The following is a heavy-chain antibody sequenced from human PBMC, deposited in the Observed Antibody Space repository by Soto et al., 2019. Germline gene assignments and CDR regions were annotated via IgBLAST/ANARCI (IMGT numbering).Heavy chain of an antibody. J-gene: IGHJ5*02. CDR3: ARHVVLGSIVLMVYAGGSWFDP. Sequence: PSETLSLTCTVSGGSISSSSYYWGWIRQPPGKGLEWIGSIYYSGSTYYNPSLKSRVTISVDTSKNQFSLKLSSVTAADTAVYYCARHVVLGSIVLMVYAGGSWFDPWGQGTLVTVSS. CDR1: GGSISSSSYY. D-gene: IGHD2-8*01. CDR2: IYYSGST. V-gene: IGHV4-39*01.